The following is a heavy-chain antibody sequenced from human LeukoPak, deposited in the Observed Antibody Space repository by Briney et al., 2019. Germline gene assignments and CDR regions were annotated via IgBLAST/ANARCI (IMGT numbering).Heavy chain of an antibody. CDR1: GFTFSSYG. D-gene: IGHD3-9*01. CDR2: IRYDGSNK. J-gene: IGHJ5*02. Sequence: GGSLRLSCAASGFTFSSYGMHWVRQAPGKGLEWVAFIRYDGSNKYYADSVKGRFTISRDNSKNTLYLQMNSLRAEDTAVYYCAKDWGITIFWRSGNNWFDPWGQGALVTVSS. V-gene: IGHV3-30*02. CDR3: AKDWGITIFWRSGNNWFDP.